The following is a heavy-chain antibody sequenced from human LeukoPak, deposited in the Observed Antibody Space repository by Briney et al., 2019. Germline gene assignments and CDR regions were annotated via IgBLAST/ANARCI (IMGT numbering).Heavy chain of an antibody. CDR3: ARVQYSSGWYPVPGYFDY. Sequence: ASVKVSCKASGYTFTSYGISWVRQAPGQGLEWMGWISAYNGNTNYAQKLQGRVTMTTDTSTSTAYMELRSLRSDDTAVYYCARVQYSSGWYPVPGYFDYWGQGTLVTVSS. V-gene: IGHV1-18*01. D-gene: IGHD6-19*01. CDR2: ISAYNGNT. CDR1: GYTFTSYG. J-gene: IGHJ4*02.